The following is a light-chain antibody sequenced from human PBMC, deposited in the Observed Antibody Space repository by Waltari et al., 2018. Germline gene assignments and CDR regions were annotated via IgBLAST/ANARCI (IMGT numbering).Light chain of an antibody. CDR2: AAS. V-gene: IGKV1-39*01. J-gene: IGKJ2*01. Sequence: DIQMTQSPSYLSASVGDRVPITCRASQSISTYLNWYQLKPGHAPKFRIYAASRWQSGHPSRISGSGSGTNFTLSISSLQPEEFATYYCQRSYSTRPYTFGEGTKLEV. CDR3: QRSYSTRPYT. CDR1: QSISTY.